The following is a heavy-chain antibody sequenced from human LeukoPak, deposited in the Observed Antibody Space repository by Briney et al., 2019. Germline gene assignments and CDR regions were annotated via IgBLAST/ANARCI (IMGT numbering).Heavy chain of an antibody. J-gene: IGHJ6*03. D-gene: IGHD3-22*01. CDR3: ATISTWDYYYYYMDV. Sequence: PSETLSLTCAVYGGSFSGYYWSWIRQPPGKGLEWIGEINHSGSTNYNPSLKSRVTISVDTSKNQFSLKLSSVTAADTAVYYCATISTWDYYYYYMDVWGKGTTVTVSS. CDR1: GGSFSGYY. CDR2: INHSGST. V-gene: IGHV4-34*01.